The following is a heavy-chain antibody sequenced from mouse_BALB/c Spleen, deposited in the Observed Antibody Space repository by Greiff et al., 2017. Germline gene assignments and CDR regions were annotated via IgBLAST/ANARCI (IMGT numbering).Heavy chain of an antibody. CDR2: IDPSDSYT. CDR1: GYTFTSYW. J-gene: IGHJ1*01. Sequence: VQLQQPGAELVKPGASVKLSCKASGYTFTSYWMHWVKQRPGQGLEWIGEIDPSDSYTNYNQKFKGKATLTVDKSSSTAYMQLSSLTSEDSAVYYCALYYGNYEEYFDVWGAGTTVTVSA. V-gene: IGHV1-69*02. D-gene: IGHD2-1*01. CDR3: ALYYGNYEEYFDV.